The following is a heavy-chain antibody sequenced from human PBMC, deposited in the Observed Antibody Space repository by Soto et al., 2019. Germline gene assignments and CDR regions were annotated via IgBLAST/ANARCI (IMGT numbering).Heavy chain of an antibody. CDR3: ARDKITGLFNY. D-gene: IGHD2-8*02. CDR2: INHSGST. J-gene: IGHJ4*02. Sequence: QVQLQQWGAGLLKPSETLSLACAVYGGSISRYYWTWIRQPPGTGLEWIGEINHSGSTNYNPSLNSRVTISVDTSKNQFSLKLTSVTAADTAVYYCARDKITGLFNYLGQGTLVTVSS. V-gene: IGHV4-34*01. CDR1: GGSISRYY.